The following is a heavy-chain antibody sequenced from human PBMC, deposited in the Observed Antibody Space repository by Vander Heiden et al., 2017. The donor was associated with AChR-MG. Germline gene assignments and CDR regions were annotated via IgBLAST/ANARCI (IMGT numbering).Heavy chain of an antibody. CDR3: AKAGVGGDGMDV. D-gene: IGHD2-15*01. CDR1: GFTFDDYT. J-gene: IGHJ6*02. Sequence: EVQLVESGGVVVQPGGSLRLSCEASGFTFDDYTMHWVRQAPGKGLEWVSLISWDGGSTYYADSVKGRFTISRDNSKNSLYLQMNSLRTEDTALYYCAKAGVGGDGMDVWGQGTTVTVSS. V-gene: IGHV3-43*01. CDR2: ISWDGGST.